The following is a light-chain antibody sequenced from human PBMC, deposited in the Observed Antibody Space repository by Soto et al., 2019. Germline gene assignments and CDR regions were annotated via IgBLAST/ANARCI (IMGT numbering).Light chain of an antibody. CDR2: EVT. J-gene: IGLJ1*01. CDR3: SSYTSMSTVI. Sequence: QSALTQPASVSGSPGQSITISCTGTSSDVGGYNYVSWYQQHPGKAPRLMIYEVTYRPSGVSNRFSGSKSGNSASLTISGLQAEDEADYFCSSYTSMSTVIFGTGTKVTVL. CDR1: SSDVGGYNY. V-gene: IGLV2-14*01.